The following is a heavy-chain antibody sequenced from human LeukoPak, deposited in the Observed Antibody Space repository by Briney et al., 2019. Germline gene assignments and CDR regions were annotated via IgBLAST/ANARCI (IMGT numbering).Heavy chain of an antibody. Sequence: SETLSLTCTVSGGSISSYYWNWIRQPPGKGLEWIGYINYSGSTNYNPSLKSRVTISIDTSKNQFSLKLTSVTAADTAVYYCARADHSNAWKIGYWGQGTLVTVSA. CDR3: ARADHSNAWKIGY. D-gene: IGHD6-19*01. CDR1: GGSISSYY. V-gene: IGHV4-59*01. J-gene: IGHJ4*02. CDR2: INYSGST.